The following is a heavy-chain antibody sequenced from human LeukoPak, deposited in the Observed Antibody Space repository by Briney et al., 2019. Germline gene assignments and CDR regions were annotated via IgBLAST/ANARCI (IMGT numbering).Heavy chain of an antibody. Sequence: GASVKVSCKASGYTFTGYYMHWVRQAPGQGLEWMGWINPNSGGTNYAQKFQGRVTMTRDTSISTAYMELSRLRSDDTAVYYCARDLAAAGKKNNWFDPWGQGTLVTVSS. CDR2: INPNSGGT. V-gene: IGHV1-2*02. CDR3: ARDLAAAGKKNNWFDP. D-gene: IGHD6-13*01. CDR1: GYTFTGYY. J-gene: IGHJ5*02.